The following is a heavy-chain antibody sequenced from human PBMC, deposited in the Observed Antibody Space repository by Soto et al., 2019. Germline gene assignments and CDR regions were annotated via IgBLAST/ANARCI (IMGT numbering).Heavy chain of an antibody. CDR3: ARWGEAAAGSNWFDP. Sequence: PSETLSLTCTVSGGSISSYYWSWIRQHPGKGLEWIGYIYYSGSTYYNPSLKSRVTISVDTSENQFSLNLSSVTAADTAVYYCARWGEAAAGSNWFDPWGQGTLVTVSS. CDR2: IYYSGST. V-gene: IGHV4-59*06. J-gene: IGHJ5*02. CDR1: GGSISSYY. D-gene: IGHD6-13*01.